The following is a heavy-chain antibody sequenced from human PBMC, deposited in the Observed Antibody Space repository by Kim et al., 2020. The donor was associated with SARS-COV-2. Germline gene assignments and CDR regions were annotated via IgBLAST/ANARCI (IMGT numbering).Heavy chain of an antibody. D-gene: IGHD1-1*01. Sequence: QRVQGRVTITADESTSTAYMELSSLRSEDTAVYYCARGDGTEVGTTGMVYWGQGTLVTVSS. J-gene: IGHJ4*02. CDR3: ARGDGTEVGTTGMVY. V-gene: IGHV1-69*01.